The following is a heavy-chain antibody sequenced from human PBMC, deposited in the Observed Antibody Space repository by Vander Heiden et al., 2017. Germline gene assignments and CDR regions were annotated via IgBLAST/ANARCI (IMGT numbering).Heavy chain of an antibody. CDR3: AHRQVSSFDY. J-gene: IGHJ4*02. CDR2: IYGNDDK. D-gene: IGHD6-6*01. Sequence: QITLKESGPTLVKPTQTLTLTCAVAGFELLTRGVAVGWLRQPQGKALEWLALIYGNDDKRYSPSLKSRLTITKDTSKNQVVLSMTNMDPVDTATYYGAHRQVSSFDYWGQGALVTVSS. V-gene: IGHV2-5*01. CDR1: GFELLTRGVA.